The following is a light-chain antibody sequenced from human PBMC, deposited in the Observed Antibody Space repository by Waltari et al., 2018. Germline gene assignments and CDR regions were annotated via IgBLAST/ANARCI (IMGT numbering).Light chain of an antibody. V-gene: IGLV2-11*01. Sequence: QSALTQPRSVSGSPGQSVTISCTGTSSDVGTYKYVSWHQQNPGQAPKLIIFDVSKRPSGVPDRFSGSKSGDTASLTISGLQAEDEADYYCCSYTVSNTLLFGGGTKLTVL. CDR2: DVS. CDR3: CSYTVSNTLL. CDR1: SSDVGTYKY. J-gene: IGLJ3*02.